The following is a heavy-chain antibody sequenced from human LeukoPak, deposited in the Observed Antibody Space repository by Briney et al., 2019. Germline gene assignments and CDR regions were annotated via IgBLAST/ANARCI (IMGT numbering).Heavy chain of an antibody. D-gene: IGHD3-3*01. CDR3: ARIGLRANFDY. CDR2: IYYSGST. CDR1: GGSLSSSSYY. J-gene: IGHJ4*02. V-gene: IGHV4-39*01. Sequence: SETLSLTCTVSGGSLSSSSYYWGWIRQPPGKGLEWIGSIYYSGSTYYNPSVKSRVTISVDTPKNQFSMKLSSVTSADTAVYYCARIGLRANFDYWGQGTLVTVSS.